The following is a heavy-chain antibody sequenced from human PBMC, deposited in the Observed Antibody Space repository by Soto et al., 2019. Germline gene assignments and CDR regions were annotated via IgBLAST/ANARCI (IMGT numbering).Heavy chain of an antibody. V-gene: IGHV3-7*01. CDR1: GFTFSDSW. CDR2: IKPDESEK. Sequence: EVQLVESGGGLVQPGGSLRLSCTASGFTFSDSWMTWVRQAPGKGLEWVARIKPDESEKKYADSVKGRFSISRDNAKNSMDLQMVSLRGEDTALYYCVRGGSNYASWGQGTLGTVSS. D-gene: IGHD4-4*01. J-gene: IGHJ5*02. CDR3: VRGGSNYAS.